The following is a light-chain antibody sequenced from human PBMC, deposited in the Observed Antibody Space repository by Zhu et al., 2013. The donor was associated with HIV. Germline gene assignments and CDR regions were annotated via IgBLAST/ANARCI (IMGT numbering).Light chain of an antibody. V-gene: IGKV3-11*01. CDR2: DVS. CDR3: QQRSNWLT. J-gene: IGKJ4*01. CDR1: QSITSNY. Sequence: EIVLTQSPGTLSLSPGERATLSCRASQSITSNYLAWYQQKPGQAPRLLIYDVSNRATGIPARFSGSGSGTDFTLTISSLEPEDFAVYYCQQRSNWLTFGGGTKVELK.